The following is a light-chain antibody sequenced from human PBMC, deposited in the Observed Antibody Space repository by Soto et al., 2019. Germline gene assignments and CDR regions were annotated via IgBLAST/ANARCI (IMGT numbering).Light chain of an antibody. CDR3: QKYNNWPPWA. CDR1: QSVSSN. Sequence: LLTQSPATLSVSPGERADLSCRARQSVSSNLAWYQQIPSQAPRLLSYGASTRATGIPARFSGSGSGTELTLTISSLQSEDFAVYYCQKYNNWPPWAFGQGTKVDIK. CDR2: GAS. V-gene: IGKV3-15*01. J-gene: IGKJ1*01.